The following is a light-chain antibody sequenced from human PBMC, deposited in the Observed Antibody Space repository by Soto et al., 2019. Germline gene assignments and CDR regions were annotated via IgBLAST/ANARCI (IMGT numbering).Light chain of an antibody. J-gene: IGKJ1*01. CDR1: QSISSL. CDR2: AAS. CDR3: QKYNSPPRT. V-gene: IGKV1-27*01. Sequence: DIQMTQSPSTLSASVGDRVTITCRASQSISSLLSWDQQKPGELPKLVIYAASILQTGVPSRFSGSGSGTDFSLTISSLQPEDVATYFCQKYNSPPRTFGQGTKV.